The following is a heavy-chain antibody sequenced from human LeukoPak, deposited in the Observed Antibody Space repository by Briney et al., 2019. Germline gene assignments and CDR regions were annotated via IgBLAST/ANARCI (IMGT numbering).Heavy chain of an antibody. J-gene: IGHJ4*02. CDR2: ISSSSSYI. Sequence: PGGSLRLSCAASGFTFSSYSMNWVRQAPGQGLEWVSSISSSSSYIYYADSVKGRFTISRDNAKNSLYLQMNSLRAEDTAVYYCARAKNGIGGDGYNSPFDYWGQGTLVTVSS. V-gene: IGHV3-21*01. CDR3: ARAKNGIGGDGYNSPFDY. D-gene: IGHD5-24*01. CDR1: GFTFSSYS.